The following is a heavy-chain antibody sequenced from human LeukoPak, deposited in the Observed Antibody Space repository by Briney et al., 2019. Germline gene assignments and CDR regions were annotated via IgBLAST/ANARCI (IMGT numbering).Heavy chain of an antibody. J-gene: IGHJ6*02. V-gene: IGHV7-4-1*02. Sequence: GASVKVSCKASGYTFTSYAMNWVRQAPGQGLEWMGWINTNTRNPTYAQGFTGRFVFSLDTSVSTAYLQISSLKAEDTAVYYCAMNTNYYDRSFYGMDVWGQGTTVTVSS. CDR3: AMNTNYYDRSFYGMDV. CDR2: INTNTRNP. D-gene: IGHD3-22*01. CDR1: GYTFTSYA.